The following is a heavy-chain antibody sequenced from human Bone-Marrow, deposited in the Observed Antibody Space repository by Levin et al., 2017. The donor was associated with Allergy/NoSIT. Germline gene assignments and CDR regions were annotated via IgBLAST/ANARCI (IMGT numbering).Heavy chain of an antibody. Sequence: PGGSLRLSCAASGFTFSSYAMHWVRQAPGKGLEWVAVISYDGSNKYYADSVKGRFTISRDNSKNTLYLQMNSLRAEDTAVYYCARDTNVDTAMVIYYYGMDVWGQGTTVTVSS. D-gene: IGHD5-18*01. CDR1: GFTFSSYA. V-gene: IGHV3-30-3*01. CDR3: ARDTNVDTAMVIYYYGMDV. CDR2: ISYDGSNK. J-gene: IGHJ6*02.